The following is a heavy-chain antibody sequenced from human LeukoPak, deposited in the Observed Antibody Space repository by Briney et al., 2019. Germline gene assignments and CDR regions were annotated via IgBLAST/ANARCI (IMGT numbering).Heavy chain of an antibody. CDR1: GFTFSDYA. D-gene: IGHD3-3*01. J-gene: IGHJ3*01. CDR3: ARDRSGYANDAFDF. Sequence: GRSLRLSCAASGFTFSDYAMHWVRQAPGKGLEGVAVLSYGGTNKYYADSVKGRFTISRDNSKNTMFLQMNSLRAEDTAVYHCARDRSGYANDAFDFWGQGTMVTVSS. V-gene: IGHV3-30-3*01. CDR2: LSYGGTNK.